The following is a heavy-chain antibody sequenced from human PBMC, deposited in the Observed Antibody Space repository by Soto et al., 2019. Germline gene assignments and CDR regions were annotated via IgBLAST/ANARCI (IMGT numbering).Heavy chain of an antibody. D-gene: IGHD3-22*01. J-gene: IGHJ5*02. CDR3: AKEMGDYYDTSGSWLEH. V-gene: IGHV3-23*01. CDR1: VFTFISYF. CDR2: ISGSGGNT. Sequence: VVSLILSCSSSVFTFISYFISWFRQAPVNWLEWVSAISGSGGNTYYADSVKGRFTISRDNSKNTLFLQMNSLGAEGTALYFCAKEMGDYYDTSGSWLEHWGKGTMVSVSS.